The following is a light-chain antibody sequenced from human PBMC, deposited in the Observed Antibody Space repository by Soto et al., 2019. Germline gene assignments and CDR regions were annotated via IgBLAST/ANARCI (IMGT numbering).Light chain of an antibody. CDR1: QSVSNN. CDR3: QQYNDWWT. J-gene: IGKJ1*01. V-gene: IGKV3-15*01. Sequence: EIVMTQSPATLSVSPGESATLSCRASQSVSNNLTWYQQKPGQPPRLLIYGASTRATGVPGRFSGSGSGTEFTLTISSLQSEEFAVYYCQQYNDWWTFGQGTKVEIK. CDR2: GAS.